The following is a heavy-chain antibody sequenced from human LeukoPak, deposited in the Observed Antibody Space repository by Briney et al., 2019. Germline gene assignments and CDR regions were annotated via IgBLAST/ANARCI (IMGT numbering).Heavy chain of an antibody. CDR1: GFTFSDYY. V-gene: IGHV3-11*01. CDR2: ISSSGSTI. Sequence: GSLRLSCAASGFTFSDYYMSWIRQAPGKGLEWVSYISSSGSTIYYADSVKGRFTISRDNAKNSLYLQMNSLRAEDTAVYYCARARGYHGSGSYYNGVYYYYYMDVWGKGTTVTISS. D-gene: IGHD3-10*01. J-gene: IGHJ6*03. CDR3: ARARGYHGSGSYYNGVYYYYYMDV.